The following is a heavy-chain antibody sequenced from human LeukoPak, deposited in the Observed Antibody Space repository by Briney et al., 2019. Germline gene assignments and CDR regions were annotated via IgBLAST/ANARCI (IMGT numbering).Heavy chain of an antibody. CDR3: AKDGIYDEGFDS. J-gene: IGHJ4*02. D-gene: IGHD3-22*01. CDR1: GFSFSSYD. Sequence: GGSLRLSCAASGFSFSSYDMHWVRQAPGKGLEWVAFVRYDGSNKYYADSVKGRFTISRDDSKNTLYLQMNSLRAEDTAMYYCAKDGIYDEGFDSWGQGTLVTVSS. CDR2: VRYDGSNK. V-gene: IGHV3-30*02.